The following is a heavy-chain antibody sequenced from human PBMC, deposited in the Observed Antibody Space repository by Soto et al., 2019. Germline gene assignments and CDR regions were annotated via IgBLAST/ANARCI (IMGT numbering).Heavy chain of an antibody. CDR2: INPNSGGT. D-gene: IGHD2-2*01. CDR3: AREGCSSTSCYAGWFDP. CDR1: GYTFTGYY. Sequence: QVQLVQSGAEVKKPGASVKVSCKASGYTFTGYYMHWVRQAPGQGLEWMGWINPNSGGTNYAQKFQGWVTMTRDTSISTAYMELSRLGSDDTAVYYCAREGCSSTSCYAGWFDPWGQGTLVTVSS. V-gene: IGHV1-2*04. J-gene: IGHJ5*02.